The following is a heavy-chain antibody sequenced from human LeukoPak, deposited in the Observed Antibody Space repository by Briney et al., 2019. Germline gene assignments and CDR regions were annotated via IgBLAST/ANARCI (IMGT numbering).Heavy chain of an antibody. Sequence: ASVKVSCEASGYTFTGYYLHWVRQAPGQGLEWMGCVNPTSGDTNYAQKFQGRVTMTSDTSISTAYMELSRLRSDDTAVYYCARLGLNSGSYYFDYWGQGTLVAVSS. D-gene: IGHD1-26*01. CDR3: ARLGLNSGSYYFDY. J-gene: IGHJ4*01. V-gene: IGHV1-2*02. CDR1: GYTFTGYY. CDR2: VNPTSGDT.